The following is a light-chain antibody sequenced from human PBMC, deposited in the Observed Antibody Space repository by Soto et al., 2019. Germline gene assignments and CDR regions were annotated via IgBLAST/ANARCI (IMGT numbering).Light chain of an antibody. CDR3: AAWDDSLNALV. J-gene: IGLJ1*01. Sequence: QSVLSQPPSASGTPGQRVTISCSGSRSNIGSNTVSWYLQLPGTAPKLLIYSSNQRPSGVPDRFSGSKSDTSASLAISGLQSEDEADYYCAAWDDSLNALVFGTGTKVTVL. CDR1: RSNIGSNT. CDR2: SSN. V-gene: IGLV1-44*01.